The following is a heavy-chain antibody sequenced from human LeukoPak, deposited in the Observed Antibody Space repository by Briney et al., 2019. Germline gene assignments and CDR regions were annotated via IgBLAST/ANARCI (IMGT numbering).Heavy chain of an antibody. J-gene: IGHJ4*02. CDR1: GGSFSGYY. CDR2: IYYTGST. D-gene: IGHD6-13*01. Sequence: SETLSLTCAVYGGSFSGYYWNWIRQSPGKGLQWIGYIYYTGSTDYNFSLKSRVTISLDTSENHFSLSLSSVTAADSALYFCASSRGPSSSWSFDSWGQGILVTVSS. CDR3: ASSRGPSSSWSFDS. V-gene: IGHV4-59*01.